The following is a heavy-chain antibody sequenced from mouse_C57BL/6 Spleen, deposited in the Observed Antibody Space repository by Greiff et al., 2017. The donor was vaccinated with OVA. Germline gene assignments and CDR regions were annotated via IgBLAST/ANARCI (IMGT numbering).Heavy chain of an antibody. CDR1: GFTFSSYA. J-gene: IGHJ2*01. D-gene: IGHD1-1*01. CDR2: ISDGGSYT. Sequence: EVQLVESGGGLVKPGGSLKLSCAASGFTFSSYAMSWVRQTPEKRLEWVATISDGGSYTYYPDNVKGRFTISRDNAKNNLYLQMSHLKSEDTAMYYCARDHYGSSWYFGYWGQGTTLTVSS. V-gene: IGHV5-4*01. CDR3: ARDHYGSSWYFGY.